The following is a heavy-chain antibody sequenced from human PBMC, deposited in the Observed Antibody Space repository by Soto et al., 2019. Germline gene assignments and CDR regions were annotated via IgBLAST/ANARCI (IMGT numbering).Heavy chain of an antibody. CDR2: IYYSGST. J-gene: IGHJ4*02. V-gene: IGHV4-39*01. D-gene: IGHD6-13*01. Sequence: SETLSLTCTVSGGSISSSSYYWGWIRQPPGKGLEWIGSIYYSGSTYYSPSLKSRVTISVDTSKNQFSLKLSSVTAADTAVYYCARQIISSSWSHFDYWGQGTLVTVSS. CDR1: GGSISSSSYY. CDR3: ARQIISSSWSHFDY.